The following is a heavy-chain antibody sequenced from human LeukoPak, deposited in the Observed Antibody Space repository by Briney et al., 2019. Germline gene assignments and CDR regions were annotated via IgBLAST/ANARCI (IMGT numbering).Heavy chain of an antibody. CDR3: AREGLVWWLRGSYARWFDP. CDR1: RYTFTGYY. V-gene: IGHV1-2*02. J-gene: IGHJ5*02. Sequence: ASVKVSCKASRYTFTGYYMHWVRQAPGQGLEWMGWINPNSGGTNYAQKFQGRVTMTRDTSISTAYMELSRLRSDDTAVYYCAREGLVWWLRGSYARWFDPWGQGTLVTVSS. D-gene: IGHD5-12*01. CDR2: INPNSGGT.